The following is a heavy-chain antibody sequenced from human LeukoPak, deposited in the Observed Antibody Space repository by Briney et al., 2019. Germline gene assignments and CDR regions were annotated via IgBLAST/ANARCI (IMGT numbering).Heavy chain of an antibody. CDR1: GYTFTGYY. D-gene: IGHD6-19*01. CDR2: INPNSGGT. Sequence: ASVKVSCKASGYTFTGYYMHWVRQAPGQGLEWMGWINPNSGGTNYAQKFQGRVTMTRDTSISTAYMELRSLRSDDTAVYYCARDGSISGIAVAGGIDYWGQGTLVTVSS. CDR3: ARDGSISGIAVAGGIDY. J-gene: IGHJ4*02. V-gene: IGHV1-2*02.